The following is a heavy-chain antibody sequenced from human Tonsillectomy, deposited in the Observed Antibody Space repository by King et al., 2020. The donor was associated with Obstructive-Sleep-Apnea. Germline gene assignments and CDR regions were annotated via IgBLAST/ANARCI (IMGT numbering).Heavy chain of an antibody. Sequence: VQLVESGGGVVQPGRSLRLSCAASGFSFSSFGMHWVRQAPGKGLEWVAVISYDGSNKYYADSVKGRFTISRDNSKNTLYLQMNSLRPDDTAVYYCAKGGPAYCSGGNCYWPEPLFDYGGQGTLVTVSS. CDR1: GFSFSSFG. J-gene: IGHJ4*02. V-gene: IGHV3-30*18. CDR2: ISYDGSNK. D-gene: IGHD2-15*01. CDR3: AKGGPAYCSGGNCYWPEPLFDY.